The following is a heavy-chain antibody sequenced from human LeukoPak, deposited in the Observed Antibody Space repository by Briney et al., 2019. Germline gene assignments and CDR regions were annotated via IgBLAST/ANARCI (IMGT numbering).Heavy chain of an antibody. CDR2: INPNSGGT. J-gene: IGHJ5*02. CDR1: GYTFTGYY. CDR3: AGGAAAGPDWFDP. V-gene: IGHV1-2*02. Sequence: ASVKVSCKASGYTFTGYYMHWVRQAPGQGLEWMGWINPNSGGTNYAQKFQGRVTMTRDTSISTAYMELSSLRSEDTAVYYCAGGAAAGPDWFDPWGQGTLVTVSS. D-gene: IGHD6-13*01.